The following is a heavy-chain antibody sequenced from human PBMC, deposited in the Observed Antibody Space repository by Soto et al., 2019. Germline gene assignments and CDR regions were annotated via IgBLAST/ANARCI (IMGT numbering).Heavy chain of an antibody. CDR2: IKSKTDGGTT. CDR1: GFTFSNAW. V-gene: IGHV3-15*07. D-gene: IGHD1-1*01. CDR3: TTDSVGTTMGGMDV. Sequence: GGSLRLSCAASGFTFSNAWMNWVRQAPGKGLEWVGRIKSKTDGGTTDYAAPVKGRFTISRDDSKNTLYLQMNSLKTEDTAVYYCTTDSVGTTMGGMDVWGQGTTVTVSS. J-gene: IGHJ6*02.